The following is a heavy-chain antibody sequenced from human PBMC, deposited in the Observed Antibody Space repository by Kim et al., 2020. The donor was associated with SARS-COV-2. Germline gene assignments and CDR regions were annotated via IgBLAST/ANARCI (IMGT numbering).Heavy chain of an antibody. D-gene: IGHD3-3*01. V-gene: IGHV3-15*01. J-gene: IGHJ6*02. CDR3: TTGVAPDYFSYGMDV. Sequence: APVKGRFTISRDDSKNTLYLQMNSLKTEDTAVYYCTTGVAPDYFSYGMDVWGQGTTVTVSS.